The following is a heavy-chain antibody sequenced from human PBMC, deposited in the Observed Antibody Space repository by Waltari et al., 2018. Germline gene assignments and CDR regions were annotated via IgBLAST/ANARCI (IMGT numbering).Heavy chain of an antibody. CDR2: IYSGGIT. D-gene: IGHD6-19*01. CDR1: GFTVSSNY. V-gene: IGHV3-53*01. CDR3: ARDFKGLVRLGY. Sequence: EVQLVESGGGLIQPGGSLRLSCAASGFTVSSNYMSWVRQAPGKGLEWVSVIYSGGITYDADCVKGRLTSSRKNSKKTLYLQMNSLRAEDASVYYCARDFKGLVRLGYWGQGTLVTVSS. J-gene: IGHJ4*02.